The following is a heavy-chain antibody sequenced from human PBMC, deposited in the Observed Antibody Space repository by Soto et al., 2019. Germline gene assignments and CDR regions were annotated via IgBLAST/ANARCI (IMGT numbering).Heavy chain of an antibody. V-gene: IGHV3-30-3*01. J-gene: IGHJ6*02. CDR2: ISYDGSNK. CDR3: ARQGSGTIFSEYYYGMDV. CDR1: GFTFSSYA. D-gene: IGHD1-1*01. Sequence: QVQLVESGGGVVQPGRSLRLSCAASGFTFSSYAMHWVRQAPGKGLEWVAVISYDGSNKYYADSVKGRFTISRDNSKNTLYLQMNSLRAEDTAVYYCARQGSGTIFSEYYYGMDVWGQWTTVTVSS.